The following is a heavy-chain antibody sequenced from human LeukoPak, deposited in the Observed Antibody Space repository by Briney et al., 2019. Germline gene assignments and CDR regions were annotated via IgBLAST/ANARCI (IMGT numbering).Heavy chain of an antibody. CDR1: GFTFSSYA. CDR2: ISGSGGST. D-gene: IGHD3-22*01. V-gene: IGHV3-23*01. Sequence: GGSLRLSCAASGFTFSSYAMNWVRQAPGKGLEWVSAISGSGGSTHYADSVKGRFTISRDNSKNTLYLQMNSLRAEDTAVYFCAKRYYQDSSGYLGSIDYWGQGTLVTVSS. CDR3: AKRYYQDSSGYLGSIDY. J-gene: IGHJ4*02.